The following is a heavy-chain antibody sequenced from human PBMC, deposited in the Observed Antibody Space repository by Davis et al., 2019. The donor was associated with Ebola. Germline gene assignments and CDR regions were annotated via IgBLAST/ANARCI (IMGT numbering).Heavy chain of an antibody. CDR2: INPSGGST. CDR3: ATVKAARPSYYYGMDV. V-gene: IGHV1-46*01. Sequence: ASVKVSCKASGYTFTSYYMHWVRQAPGQGLEWMGIINPSGGSTSYAQKFQGRVTMTRDTSTSTVYMELSSLRSEDTAVYYCATVKAARPSYYYGMDVWGQGTTVTVSS. J-gene: IGHJ6*02. CDR1: GYTFTSYY. D-gene: IGHD6-6*01.